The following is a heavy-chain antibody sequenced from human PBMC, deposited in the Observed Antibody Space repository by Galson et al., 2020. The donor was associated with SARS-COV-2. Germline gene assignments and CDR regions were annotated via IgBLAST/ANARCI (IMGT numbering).Heavy chain of an antibody. V-gene: IGHV3-33*08. Sequence: AESLTLSCAASGFNFSTYGMHWVRQAPGKGLEWVALIWYDGSNKYYADSVKGRFTISRDNSRNTVSLEMNSLRAADTALYYCVRGEEYSSSSIFYYYYYYALDVWGHGTTVTVSS. CDR2: IWYDGSNK. CDR1: GFNFSTYG. CDR3: VRGEEYSSSSIFYYYYYYALDV. J-gene: IGHJ6*02. D-gene: IGHD6-6*01.